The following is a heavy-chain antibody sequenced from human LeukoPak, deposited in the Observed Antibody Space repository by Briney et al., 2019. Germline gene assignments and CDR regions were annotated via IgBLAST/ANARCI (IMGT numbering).Heavy chain of an antibody. CDR3: ARGRPPSSSRHNGVRWFDP. CDR2: ISAYNGNT. J-gene: IGHJ5*02. CDR1: GYTFTSYG. Sequence: EASVKVSCKAYGYTFTSYGISWVRQAPGQGLEWMGWISAYNGNTNYAQKLQGRVTMTTDTSTSTAYMELRSLRSDDTAVYYCARGRPPSSSRHNGVRWFDPWGQGTLVTVSS. V-gene: IGHV1-18*01. D-gene: IGHD6-13*01.